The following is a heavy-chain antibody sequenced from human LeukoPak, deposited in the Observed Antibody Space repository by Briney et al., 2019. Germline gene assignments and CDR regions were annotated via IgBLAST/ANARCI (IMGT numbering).Heavy chain of an antibody. D-gene: IGHD6-19*01. Sequence: ASVKVSCKASGYTFTNYGINWVRQAPGQGLEWMGWISAYNGDTNYAQKFQGRVTMTTDTSTSTAYMELRSLRSDDTAVYYCARVPFGVAGHNTLGYYFDYWGQGTLVTVSS. CDR2: ISAYNGDT. CDR3: ARVPFGVAGHNTLGYYFDY. V-gene: IGHV1-18*01. CDR1: GYTFTNYG. J-gene: IGHJ4*02.